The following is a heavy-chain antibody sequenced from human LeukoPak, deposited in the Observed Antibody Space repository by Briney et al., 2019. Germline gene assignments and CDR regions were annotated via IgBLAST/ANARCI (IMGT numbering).Heavy chain of an antibody. CDR3: VRDGEGAGISVNYWFDP. V-gene: IGHV1-8*01. D-gene: IGHD6-13*01. CDR2: MNPNTGNT. J-gene: IGHJ5*02. Sequence: ASVKVSCKASGFTLTSYDINWVRQASGQGFEWMGRMNPNTGNTGYAQKFQGRVTMTRDTSTSTAYMELRGLRSEDTAVYYCVRDGEGAGISVNYWFDPWGQGTLVTVSS. CDR1: GFTLTSYD.